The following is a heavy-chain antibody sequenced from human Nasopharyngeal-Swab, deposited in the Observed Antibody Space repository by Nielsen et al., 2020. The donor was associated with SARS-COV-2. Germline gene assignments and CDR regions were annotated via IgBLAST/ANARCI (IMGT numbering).Heavy chain of an antibody. CDR3: AREGIAEPGLDY. Sequence: GESLKISCAASGFTFTSYAMSWVRQAPGKGLEWVSVITGSGGSAYYADFGKRRFTISRDDYNTTLYLEMSSLRAEDTAICYCAREGIAEPGLDYWGQGTLVTVSS. CDR2: ITGSGGSA. J-gene: IGHJ4*02. CDR1: GFTFTSYA. V-gene: IGHV3-23*01. D-gene: IGHD6-13*01.